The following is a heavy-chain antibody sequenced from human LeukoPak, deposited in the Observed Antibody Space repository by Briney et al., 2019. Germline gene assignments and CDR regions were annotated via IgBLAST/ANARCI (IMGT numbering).Heavy chain of an antibody. V-gene: IGHV3-30*04. CDR3: ARETRSTPAHGTLDY. CDR2: ISSDGRSK. D-gene: IGHD2-2*01. CDR1: GFTFGDYA. J-gene: IGHJ4*02. Sequence: GGFLRLSCAASGFTFGDYAIYWVRQTPGKGLEWVALISSDGRSKYYADSVKGRFTLSRDNSDNAVDLQMNSLGSEDTAVYYCARETRSTPAHGTLDYWGQGALVIVSS.